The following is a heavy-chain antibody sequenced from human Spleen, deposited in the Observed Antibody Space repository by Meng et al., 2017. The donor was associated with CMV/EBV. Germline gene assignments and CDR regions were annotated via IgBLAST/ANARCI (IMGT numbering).Heavy chain of an antibody. CDR3: ARLNPGDFWSGYFDY. Sequence: SGGSSRSGGYYWSWIRQHPGKGLEWIGYIYYSGSTYYNPSLKSRVTISVDTSKNQFSLKLSSVTAADTAVYYCARLNPGDFWSGYFDYWGQGTLVTVSS. V-gene: IGHV4-31*02. CDR1: GGSSRSGGYY. CDR2: IYYSGST. J-gene: IGHJ4*02. D-gene: IGHD3-3*01.